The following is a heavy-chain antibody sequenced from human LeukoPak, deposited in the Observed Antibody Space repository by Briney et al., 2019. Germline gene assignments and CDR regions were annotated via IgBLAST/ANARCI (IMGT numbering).Heavy chain of an antibody. J-gene: IGHJ4*02. CDR1: GFTFSSYE. Sequence: PGGSLRLSCAVSGFTFSSYEMNWVRQAPGKGLEWLSYITSSGSTIYYADSVKGRFTISRDNAKNSLYLQMNSLRAEDTAIYYCGRDRGFCGSTSCAYYFHYWGREPW. CDR2: ITSSGSTI. V-gene: IGHV3-48*03. CDR3: GRDRGFCGSTSCAYYFHY. D-gene: IGHD2-2*01.